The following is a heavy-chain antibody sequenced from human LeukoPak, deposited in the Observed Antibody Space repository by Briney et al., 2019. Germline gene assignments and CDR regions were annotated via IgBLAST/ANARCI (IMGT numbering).Heavy chain of an antibody. CDR3: AKKNDIDY. CDR1: GFTFSSYG. V-gene: IGHV3-30*18. D-gene: IGHD1-1*01. J-gene: IGHJ4*02. Sequence: GGSLRLSCAASGFTFSSYGIHWVRQAPGKGLEWVTVISYDGSNKYYADSVKGRFTISRDNSKNTLYLQMNSLRAEDTAVYYCAKKNDIDYWGQGTLVTVSS. CDR2: ISYDGSNK.